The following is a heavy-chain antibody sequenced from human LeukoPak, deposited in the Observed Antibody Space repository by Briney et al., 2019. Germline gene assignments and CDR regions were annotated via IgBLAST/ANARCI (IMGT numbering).Heavy chain of an antibody. CDR3: ARNFDWLPALDY. Sequence: GGSLRLSCAASGFTFSGYSMNWVRQAPGKGLEWVSYISSSSGTIYYADSVNGRFTISRDNAKNSLYLQMNSLRDEDTAVYYCARNFDWLPALDYWGQGTLVTVSS. J-gene: IGHJ4*02. CDR2: ISSSSGTI. CDR1: GFTFSGYS. V-gene: IGHV3-48*02. D-gene: IGHD3-9*01.